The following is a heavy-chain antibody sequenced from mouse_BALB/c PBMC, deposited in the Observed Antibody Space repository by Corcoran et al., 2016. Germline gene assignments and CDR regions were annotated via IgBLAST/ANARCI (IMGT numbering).Heavy chain of an antibody. V-gene: IGHV3-6*02. D-gene: IGHD1-1*01. Sequence: DVQLQESGPGLVKPSQSLSLTCSVTGYSITSGFYWSWIRQFPGNKLEWMGYIGYDGTNNYNPSLKNRISITRDTSKNQFFLKLNSVTTEDTATYYCAREVYYGSSYCFAYWGQGTLVTVSA. J-gene: IGHJ3*01. CDR1: GYSITSGFY. CDR3: AREVYYGSSYCFAY. CDR2: IGYDGTN.